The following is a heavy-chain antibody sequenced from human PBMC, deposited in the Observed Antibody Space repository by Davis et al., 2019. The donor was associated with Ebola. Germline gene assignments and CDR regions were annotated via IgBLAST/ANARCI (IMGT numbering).Heavy chain of an antibody. CDR2: GHPGDSDT. V-gene: IGHV5-51*01. D-gene: IGHD4-11*01. CDR3: ARHPGTATIYYYYGMDV. Sequence: GESLKIPCTVSGYRLTTYWNAWVPQMPAKGLLWMGTGHPGDSDTRYSPSFQGQVTISADKSISTAYLQWSSLKASDTAMYYCARHPGTATIYYYYGMDVWGQGTTVTVSS. J-gene: IGHJ6*02. CDR1: GYRLTTYW.